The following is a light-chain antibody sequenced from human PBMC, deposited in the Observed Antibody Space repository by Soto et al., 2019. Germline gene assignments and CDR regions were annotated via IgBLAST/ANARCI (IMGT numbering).Light chain of an antibody. V-gene: IGLV2-14*01. CDR3: SSYSSSSTLV. CDR1: SSDVGGYIY. J-gene: IGLJ1*01. CDR2: EVS. Sequence: QSVLTQPASVSGSPGQSITIACTGTSSDVGGYIYVSWFQQHPGKAPKLIIYEVSNRPSGVSDRFSASKSGNTASLTISGLQAEDESTYYCSSYSSSSTLVFGTGTKLTVL.